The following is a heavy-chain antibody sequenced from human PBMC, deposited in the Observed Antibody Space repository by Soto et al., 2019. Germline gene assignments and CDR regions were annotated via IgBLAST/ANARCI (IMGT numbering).Heavy chain of an antibody. CDR1: GFTFSSYW. J-gene: IGHJ4*02. Sequence: GGSLRLSCAAFGFTFSSYWMSWVRQAPGKGLEWVANIKQDGSEKYYVDSVKGRFTISRDNAKNSLYLQMNSLRAEDTAVYYCARVLATILVRSLYYFDYWGQGTLVTVSS. V-gene: IGHV3-7*01. CDR2: IKQDGSEK. D-gene: IGHD5-12*01. CDR3: ARVLATILVRSLYYFDY.